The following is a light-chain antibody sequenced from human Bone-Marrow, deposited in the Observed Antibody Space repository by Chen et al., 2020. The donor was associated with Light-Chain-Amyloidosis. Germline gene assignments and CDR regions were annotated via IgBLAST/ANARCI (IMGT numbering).Light chain of an antibody. J-gene: IGLJ3*02. CDR1: NFGSTS. CDR3: QVWDRSSDRPV. Sequence: SYVLTQPSSVSVAPGQTATIARWGNNFGSTSVHWYQQTPGQAPLLVVYDDSDRPSGIPERLSGSNSGNTATLTISRVEAGDEADYYCQVWDRSSDRPVFGGGTKLTVL. CDR2: DDS. V-gene: IGLV3-21*02.